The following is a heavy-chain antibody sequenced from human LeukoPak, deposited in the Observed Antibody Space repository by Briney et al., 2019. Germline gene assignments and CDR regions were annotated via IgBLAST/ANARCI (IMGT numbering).Heavy chain of an antibody. J-gene: IGHJ5*02. CDR1: GGSISSSSYY. CDR3: ARVGPNPSDYYDSSGSNTYWFDP. V-gene: IGHV4-39*07. CDR2: IYYSGST. D-gene: IGHD3-22*01. Sequence: PSETLSLTCTVSGGSISSSSYYWGWIRQPPGKGLEWIGSIYYSGSTYYNPSLKSRVTISVDTSKNQFSLKLSSVTAADTAVYYCARVGPNPSDYYDSSGSNTYWFDPWSQGTLVTASS.